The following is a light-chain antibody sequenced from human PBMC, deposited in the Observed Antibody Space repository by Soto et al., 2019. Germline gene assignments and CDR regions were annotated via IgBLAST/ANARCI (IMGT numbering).Light chain of an antibody. CDR2: GAS. CDR3: QQYGSAPIT. Sequence: EIVMTQSPATLSVSPVERATLSCRASQSISNLLAWYQQKPGQAPRLLIYGASSRATGIPDRFSGSGSGTDFTLTISRLEPEDFAVYYCQQYGSAPITFGQGTRLEI. CDR1: QSISNL. V-gene: IGKV3-20*01. J-gene: IGKJ5*01.